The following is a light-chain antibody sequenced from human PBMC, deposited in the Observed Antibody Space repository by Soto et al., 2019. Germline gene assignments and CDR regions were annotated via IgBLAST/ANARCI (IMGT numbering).Light chain of an antibody. J-gene: IGKJ1*01. Sequence: EIVMTQSPATLSVSPGERASLSCRASQSVSSNLAWYQQKPGQAPRLLIFGASTRATGIPARFSGSGSGTVFALTISSLQSEDFAFYYCQQYHNWRTFGQGTKVDSK. CDR1: QSVSSN. CDR2: GAS. V-gene: IGKV3-15*01. CDR3: QQYHNWRT.